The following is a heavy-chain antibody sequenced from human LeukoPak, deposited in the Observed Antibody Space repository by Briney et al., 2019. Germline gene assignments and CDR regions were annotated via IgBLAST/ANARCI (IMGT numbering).Heavy chain of an antibody. D-gene: IGHD3-10*01. V-gene: IGHV4-34*01. CDR3: ARGPPYYYGSGSYYKL. CDR1: GFTFSSYS. CDR2: INHSGST. J-gene: IGHJ4*02. Sequence: GSLRLSCAASGFTFSSYSMNWVRQPPGKGLEWIGEINHSGSTNCNPSLKSRVTISVDTSKNQFSLRLSSVTAADTAVYYCARGPPYYYGSGSYYKLWGQGTLVTVSS.